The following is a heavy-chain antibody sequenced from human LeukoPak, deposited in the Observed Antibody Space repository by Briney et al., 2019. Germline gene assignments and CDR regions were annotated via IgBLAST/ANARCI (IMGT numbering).Heavy chain of an antibody. J-gene: IGHJ4*02. CDR3: ARVGYYASGPFSYFDY. Sequence: GGSLRLSCAASGFTVSSIYMNWVRQAPGKGLEWVSVLYGGGTTFYADSVKGRFTISRDNSKNTLYLQMNSLSVEDTAVYYCARVGYYASGPFSYFDYWGQGTLVTVSS. D-gene: IGHD3-10*01. V-gene: IGHV3-53*05. CDR1: GFTVSSIY. CDR2: LYGGGTT.